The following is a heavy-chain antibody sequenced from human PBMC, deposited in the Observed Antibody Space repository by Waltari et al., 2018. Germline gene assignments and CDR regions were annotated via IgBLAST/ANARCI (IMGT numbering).Heavy chain of an antibody. D-gene: IGHD2-21*02. J-gene: IGHJ4*02. CDR2: VSSSSTYT. Sequence: EVQVVESGGGLVKPGVSLRLSCVGSGFSFSVYGMNWVRQAPGKGLEWVSSVSSSSTYTYYADSVKGRFSISRDNAKNSLYLQMDSLRADDTALYYCARGIAGDSYYYFDSWGQGTLVTVSS. CDR1: GFSFSVYG. V-gene: IGHV3-21*01. CDR3: ARGIAGDSYYYFDS.